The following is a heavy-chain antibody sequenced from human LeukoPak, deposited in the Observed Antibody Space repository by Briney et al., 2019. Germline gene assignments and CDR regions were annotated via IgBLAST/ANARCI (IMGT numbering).Heavy chain of an antibody. V-gene: IGHV1-18*04. D-gene: IGHD3-10*01. CDR1: GYTFTGYY. CDR2: ISAYNGNT. Sequence: ASVKVSCKASGYTFTGYYMHWVRQAPGQGLEWMGWISAYNGNTKYAQKLQGRVTMTTDTSTSTAYMELRSLRSDDTAVYYCARDQTQIWFGEGLWYFDYWGQGTLVTVSS. J-gene: IGHJ4*02. CDR3: ARDQTQIWFGEGLWYFDY.